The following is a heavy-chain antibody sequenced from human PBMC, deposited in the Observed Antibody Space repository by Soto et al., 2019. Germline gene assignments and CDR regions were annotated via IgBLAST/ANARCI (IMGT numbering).Heavy chain of an antibody. D-gene: IGHD2-8*01. CDR1: GFTFSSYA. CDR3: AKDFIVLMVYAIDY. CDR2: ISGSGGST. V-gene: IGHV3-23*01. J-gene: IGHJ4*02. Sequence: PGGSLGLSCAASGFTFSSYAMSWVRQAPGKGLEWVSAISGSGGSTYYADSVKGRFTISRDNSKNTLYLQMNSLRAEDTAVYYCAKDFIVLMVYAIDYWGQGTLVTVSS.